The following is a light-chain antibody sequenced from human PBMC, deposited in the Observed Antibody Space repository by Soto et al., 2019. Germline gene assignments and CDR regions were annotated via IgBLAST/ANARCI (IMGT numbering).Light chain of an antibody. CDR3: SSDAGSYNVFYV. V-gene: IGLV2-8*01. Sequence: QSALTQPPSASGSPGQSVTISCTGTSSDVGGSNYVSWYQQHPGKAPKLMIYKVSKPPSGVPDRFPGVKAGNTASLTVSGLQADDEADYYCSSDAGSYNVFYVFGGETKVT. CDR1: SSDVGGSNY. CDR2: KVS. J-gene: IGLJ1*01.